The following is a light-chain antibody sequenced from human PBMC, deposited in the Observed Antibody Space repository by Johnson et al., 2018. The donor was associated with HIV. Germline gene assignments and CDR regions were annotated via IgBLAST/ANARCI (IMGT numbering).Light chain of an antibody. Sequence: SVLTQPPSVSAAPGQKVTISCSGSSSHIGNNYVSWYQQLPGTAPKLLIYENNKRPSGIPDRFSGSKSGTSATLGITGLQTGDEADFYCGTWDTSLSAFVFGTGTKVTV. J-gene: IGLJ1*01. V-gene: IGLV1-51*02. CDR3: GTWDTSLSAFV. CDR2: ENN. CDR1: SSHIGNNY.